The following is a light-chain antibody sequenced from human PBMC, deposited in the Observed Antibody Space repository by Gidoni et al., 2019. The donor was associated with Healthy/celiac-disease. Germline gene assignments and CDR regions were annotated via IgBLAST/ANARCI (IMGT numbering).Light chain of an antibody. CDR2: AAS. CDR3: QQYYSFPRT. CDR1: QSISSY. Sequence: VIWVTQSPSLLSASTGDRVTISCRMSQSISSYLAWYQQKPGTAPELLFCAASTLQSAVPSRCGSGGSGTDFTLTISCLQAEDFATYCCQQYYSFPRTFGQGTKVEIK. J-gene: IGKJ1*01. V-gene: IGKV1D-8*03.